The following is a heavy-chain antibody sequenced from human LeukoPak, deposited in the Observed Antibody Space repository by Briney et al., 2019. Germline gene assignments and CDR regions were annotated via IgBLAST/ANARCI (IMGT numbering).Heavy chain of an antibody. J-gene: IGHJ6*03. D-gene: IGHD6-6*01. CDR2: IYYSGST. CDR3: ARGVAARPRYYYYMDV. Sequence: PSETLSLTCTVSGGSISSYYWSWIRQPPGKGLEWIGYIYYSGSTNYNPSLKSRVTISVDTSKNQFSLKLSSVTAADTAVYYCARGVAARPRYYYYMDVWGKGTTVTVSS. V-gene: IGHV4-59*01. CDR1: GGSISSYY.